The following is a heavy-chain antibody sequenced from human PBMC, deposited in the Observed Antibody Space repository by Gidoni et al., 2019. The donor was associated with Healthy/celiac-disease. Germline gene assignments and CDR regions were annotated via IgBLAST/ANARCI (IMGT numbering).Heavy chain of an antibody. Sequence: QVQLQQWGAGLLKPSETLSLTCAVYGGSFSGYYWSWIRQPPGKGLEWIGEINHSGSTNYNPSLKSRVTISVDTSKNQFSLKLSSVTAADTAVYYCARAPTTVVTPDVDYWGQGTLVTVSS. J-gene: IGHJ4*02. CDR2: INHSGST. D-gene: IGHD4-17*01. CDR3: ARAPTTVVTPDVDY. CDR1: GGSFSGYY. V-gene: IGHV4-34*01.